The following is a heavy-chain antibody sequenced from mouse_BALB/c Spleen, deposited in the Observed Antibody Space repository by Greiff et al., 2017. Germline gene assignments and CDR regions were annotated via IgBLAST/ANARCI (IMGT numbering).Heavy chain of an antibody. J-gene: IGHJ4*01. CDR1: GYSITSDYA. CDR2: ISYSGST. Sequence: EVKLQESGPGLVKPSQSLSLPCTVTGYSITSDYAWNWIRQFPGNKLEWMGYISYSGSTSYNPSLKSRISITRDTSKNQFFLQLNSVTTEDTATYYGARQVYYGSSYAMDYWGQGTSVTVSS. CDR3: ARQVYYGSSYAMDY. D-gene: IGHD1-1*01. V-gene: IGHV3-2*02.